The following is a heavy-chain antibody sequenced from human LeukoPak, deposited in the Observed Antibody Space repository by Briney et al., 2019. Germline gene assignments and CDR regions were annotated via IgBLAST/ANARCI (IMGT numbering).Heavy chain of an antibody. D-gene: IGHD6-13*01. J-gene: IGHJ6*03. CDR1: GGSFSGYY. Sequence: KTSETLSLTCAVYGGSFSGYYWSWIRQPPGKGLEWIGEINHSGSTNYNPSLKSRVTISVDTSKNQFSLKLSSVTAADTAVYYCARRYSSSWDHYYMDVWGKGATVTISS. CDR2: INHSGST. V-gene: IGHV4-34*01. CDR3: ARRYSSSWDHYYMDV.